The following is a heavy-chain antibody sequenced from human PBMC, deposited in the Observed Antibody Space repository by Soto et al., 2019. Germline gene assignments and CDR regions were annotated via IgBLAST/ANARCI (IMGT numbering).Heavy chain of an antibody. CDR1: GFTFSSYA. CDR3: AKKGRNSSRWRKQVLRNGMDV. Sequence: PGGSLRLSCAASGFTFSSYAMSWVRQAPGKGLEWVSAISGSGGSTYYADSVKGRFTISRDNSKNKLYLQMNSLRAEDTAVYYCAKKGRNSSRWRKQVLRNGMDVWGQGTTGTVSS. D-gene: IGHD6-13*01. CDR2: ISGSGGST. J-gene: IGHJ6*02. V-gene: IGHV3-23*01.